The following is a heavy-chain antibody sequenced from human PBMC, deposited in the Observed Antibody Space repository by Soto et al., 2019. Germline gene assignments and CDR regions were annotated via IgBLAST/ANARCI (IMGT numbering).Heavy chain of an antibody. CDR3: ARTRGSGSYYPPGYGMDV. D-gene: IGHD3-10*01. Sequence: KPSETLSLTCTVSGGSISSSSFHWGWIRQPPGKGLEWIGSIYYSGSTYYNPSLKSRVTISVDTSKNQFSLKLSSVTAADTAVYYCARTRGSGSYYPPGYGMDVWGQGTTVTSP. CDR2: IYYSGST. V-gene: IGHV4-39*01. J-gene: IGHJ6*02. CDR1: GGSISSSSFH.